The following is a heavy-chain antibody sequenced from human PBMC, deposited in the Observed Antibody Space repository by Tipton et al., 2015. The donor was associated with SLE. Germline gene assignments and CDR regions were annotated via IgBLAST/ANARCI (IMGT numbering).Heavy chain of an antibody. CDR1: GGSISSYY. CDR2: IYYSGST. CDR3: ARGFGYSSSPLGRVAVEI. Sequence: TPSLTCTVSGGSISSYYWSWIRQPPGKGLEWIGYIYYSGSTNYNPSLKSRVTISVDTSKNQFSLKLSSVTAADTAVYYCARGFGYSSSPLGRVAVEIWGQGTMVTVSS. V-gene: IGHV4-59*01. J-gene: IGHJ3*02. D-gene: IGHD6-13*01.